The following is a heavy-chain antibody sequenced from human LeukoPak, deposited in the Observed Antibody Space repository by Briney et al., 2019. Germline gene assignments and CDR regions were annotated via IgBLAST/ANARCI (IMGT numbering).Heavy chain of an antibody. J-gene: IGHJ4*02. Sequence: GGSLRLSCAASGFTFSSYAMSWVRQAPGKGLEWVLANSGSGGSTYYADSVKGRFTISRDNSKNTLYLQMNSLRAGDTAVYYCAKAGYCSSTSCYADYWGQGTLVTVSS. CDR1: GFTFSSYA. D-gene: IGHD2-2*01. CDR3: AKAGYCSSTSCYADY. V-gene: IGHV3-23*01. CDR2: NSGSGGST.